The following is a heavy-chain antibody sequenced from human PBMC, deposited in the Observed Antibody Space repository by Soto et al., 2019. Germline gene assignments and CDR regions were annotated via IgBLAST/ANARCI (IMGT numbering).Heavy chain of an antibody. CDR1: GFSLTTNGVG. D-gene: IGHD1-26*01. CDR2: IYRDDDK. J-gene: IGHJ4*02. CDR3: AHTVARGSYWETFNY. V-gene: IGHV2-5*02. Sequence: HITLKESGPTLVKPTQTLTLNCTVSGFSLTTNGVGVGWFRQPPGKALEWLVLIYRDDDKRYRPSLKSRVTITKDNTKNQVVLTMTNMDPVDTATYYCAHTVARGSYWETFNYWGQGTLVTVSS.